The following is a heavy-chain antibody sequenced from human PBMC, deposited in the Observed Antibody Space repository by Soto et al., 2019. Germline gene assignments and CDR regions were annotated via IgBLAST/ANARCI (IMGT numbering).Heavy chain of an antibody. Sequence: QVQPQESGPGLVKPSQTLSLTCTVSGGSINTGGYYWGWIRHLPGEGLEWIGHIFYTGTAYYNPSLRSRVTVSIDTSANQFSLHMYSVTAADTAMYYCARRLDDTPETFFNWFDPWGQGILVTVSS. CDR2: IFYTGTA. D-gene: IGHD2-15*01. V-gene: IGHV4-31*03. CDR3: ARRLDDTPETFFNWFDP. CDR1: GGSINTGGYY. J-gene: IGHJ5*02.